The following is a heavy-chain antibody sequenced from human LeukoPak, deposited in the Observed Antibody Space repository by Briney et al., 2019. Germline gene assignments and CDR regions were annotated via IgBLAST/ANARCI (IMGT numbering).Heavy chain of an antibody. CDR2: ISGGSERT. CDR1: GFTFAAYA. Sequence: TGGSLRLSCAASGFTFAAYAMTWVRQAPGKGLEWVSAISGGSERTHYADSVQGRFTVSRDNVKNMVYLQMNSLRAADTALYFCVKDPNYDNSGYYYAHWGQGTQVIVSS. J-gene: IGHJ4*02. D-gene: IGHD3-22*01. V-gene: IGHV3-23*01. CDR3: VKDPNYDNSGYYYAH.